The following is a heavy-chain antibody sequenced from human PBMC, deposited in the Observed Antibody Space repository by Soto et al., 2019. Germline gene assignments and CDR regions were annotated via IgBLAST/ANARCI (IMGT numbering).Heavy chain of an antibody. CDR3: AKHARLQCPGVVCVFDI. D-gene: IGHD4-4*01. J-gene: IGHJ3*02. CDR1: GFTFSSYA. CDR2: ISDSGGTT. Sequence: GGSLRLSCAASGFTFSSYAMSWVRQAPGKGLEWVSVISDSGGTTHYADSVKGRFTISRDNSKNTVYLQMNSLRAEDTAVYYCAKHARLQCPGVVCVFDIWGQGTMVPVSS. V-gene: IGHV3-23*01.